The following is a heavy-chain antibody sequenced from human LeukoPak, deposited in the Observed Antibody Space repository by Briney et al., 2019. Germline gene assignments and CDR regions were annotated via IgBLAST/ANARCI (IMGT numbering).Heavy chain of an antibody. Sequence: SETLSLTCTVSGGSISSSSYYWGWIRQPPGKGLEWIGGIYYSGSTYYNPSLKSRVTISVDTSKNQFSLKLSSVTAADTAVYYCAGPVAGIRTWGQGTLVTVSS. CDR2: IYYSGST. J-gene: IGHJ5*02. CDR1: GGSISSSSYY. CDR3: AGPVAGIRT. D-gene: IGHD6-19*01. V-gene: IGHV4-39*01.